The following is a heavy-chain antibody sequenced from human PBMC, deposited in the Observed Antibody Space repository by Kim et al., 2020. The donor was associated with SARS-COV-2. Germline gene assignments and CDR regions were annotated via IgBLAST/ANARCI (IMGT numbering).Heavy chain of an antibody. V-gene: IGHV3-23*01. Sequence: GGNTDYVDSVKGRFTISRDNSKNTLYLQMNSLRAEDTAVYYCAKDRTFEQWGQGTLVTVSS. CDR3: AKDRTFEQ. J-gene: IGHJ1*01. D-gene: IGHD3-10*01. CDR2: GGNT.